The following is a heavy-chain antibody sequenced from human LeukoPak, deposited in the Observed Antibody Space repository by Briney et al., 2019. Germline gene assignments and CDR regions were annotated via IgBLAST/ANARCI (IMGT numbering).Heavy chain of an antibody. J-gene: IGHJ4*02. V-gene: IGHV3-7*01. Sequence: GGSLRLSCAASGFTFSSYWMSWVRQAPGKGLEWVANIKQDGSEKYYVDSVKGRFTISRDNAKNSLYLQMNSLRAEDTAVYYCAREAKLLWFGDTDNYFDYWGQGTLVTVSS. CDR1: GFTFSSYW. CDR2: IKQDGSEK. D-gene: IGHD3-10*01. CDR3: AREAKLLWFGDTDNYFDY.